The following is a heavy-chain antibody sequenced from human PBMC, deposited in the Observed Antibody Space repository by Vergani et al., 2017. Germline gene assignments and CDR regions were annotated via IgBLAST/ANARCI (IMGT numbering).Heavy chain of an antibody. CDR3: RGEMDV. Sequence: QVNLVASGGGVVQPWSSLRLPCATYGYIFKNYPIHGVRQAPGKGLEWVALISHDGNNKYYADSVEGRFTISRDNSKNTLYLQMNSLRAEDTANYYCRGEMDVWDKGTMVTVSS. V-gene: IGHV3-30-3*01. J-gene: IGHJ6*04. CDR1: GYIFKNYP. CDR2: ISHDGNNK.